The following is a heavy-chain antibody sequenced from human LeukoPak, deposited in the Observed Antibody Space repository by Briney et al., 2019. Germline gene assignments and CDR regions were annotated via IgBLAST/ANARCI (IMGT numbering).Heavy chain of an antibody. CDR2: ISYDGSNK. Sequence: GRSLRLSCAASGSTFSSYAMHWVRQAPGKGLEWVAVISYDGSNKYYADSVKGRFTISRDNSKNTLYLQMNSLRAEDTAVYYCARVLKVRGHLYGMDVWGQGTTVTVSS. J-gene: IGHJ6*02. CDR3: ARVLKVRGHLYGMDV. D-gene: IGHD3-10*01. CDR1: GSTFSSYA. V-gene: IGHV3-30-3*01.